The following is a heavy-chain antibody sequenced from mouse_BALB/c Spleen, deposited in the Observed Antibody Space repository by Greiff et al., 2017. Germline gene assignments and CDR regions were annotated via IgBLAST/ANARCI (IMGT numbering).Heavy chain of an antibody. CDR3: AREEVYYDYDWFAY. D-gene: IGHD2-4*01. Sequence: EVKVVESGGDLVKPGGSLKLSCAASGFTFSSYGMSWVRQTPDKRLEWVATISSGGSYTYYPDSVKGRFTISRDNAKNTLYLQMSSLKSEDTAMYYCAREEVYYDYDWFAYWGQGTLVTVSA. J-gene: IGHJ3*01. CDR2: ISSGGSYT. V-gene: IGHV5-6*01. CDR1: GFTFSSYG.